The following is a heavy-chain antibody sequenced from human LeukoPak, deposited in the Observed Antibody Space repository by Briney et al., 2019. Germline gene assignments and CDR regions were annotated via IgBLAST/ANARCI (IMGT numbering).Heavy chain of an antibody. CDR3: ARHGGYCSSTSCRRNWLDP. V-gene: IGHV4-39*01. CDR2: IYYSGST. J-gene: IGHJ5*02. Sequence: WETLSLTCTVSGGSISSSSYYWGWIRQPPGKGLEWIGSIYYSGSTYYNPSLKSRVTISVDTSKNQFSLKLSSVTAADTAVYYCARHGGYCSSTSCRRNWLDPWGQGTLVTVSS. D-gene: IGHD2-2*03. CDR1: GGSISSSSYY.